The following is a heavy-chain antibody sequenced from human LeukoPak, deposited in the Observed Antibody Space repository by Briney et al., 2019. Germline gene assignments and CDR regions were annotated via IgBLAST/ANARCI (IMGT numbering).Heavy chain of an antibody. CDR3: AKESDILTGSYYYYYYMDV. D-gene: IGHD3-9*01. CDR1: GFTFSDHY. V-gene: IGHV3-11*01. Sequence: PGGSLRLSCAASGFTFSDHYMSWIRQAPGKGLEWVSFISHTGTTMYYADSVKGRFTLSRDNARNSLYLQMNSLRAEDTAVYYCAKESDILTGSYYYYYYMDVWGKGTTVTISS. J-gene: IGHJ6*03. CDR2: ISHTGTTM.